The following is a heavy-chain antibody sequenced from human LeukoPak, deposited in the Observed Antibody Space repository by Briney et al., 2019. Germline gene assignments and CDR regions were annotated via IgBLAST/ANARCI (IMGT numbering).Heavy chain of an antibody. CDR1: GFTFSSYW. CDR3: ARGYYYDSSGYFAGVC. J-gene: IGHJ4*02. CDR2: INSDGSST. D-gene: IGHD3-22*01. V-gene: IGHV3-74*01. Sequence: PGGSLRLSCAASGFTFSSYWMHWVRQAPGNRLLWVSRINSDGSSTSYADSVNGRFTISRDNAKNPMYLQMNSLSADDTALYYCARGYYYDSSGYFAGVCWGQGTLVTVSS.